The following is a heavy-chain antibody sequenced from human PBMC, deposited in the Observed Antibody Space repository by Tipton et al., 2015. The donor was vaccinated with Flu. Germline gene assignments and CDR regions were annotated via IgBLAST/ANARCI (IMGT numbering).Heavy chain of an antibody. Sequence: TLSLTCTVSGGSISSGSYFWSWIRQPAGKGLQWIGRIYTNGRTNYNPSLESRVSISADTSKNEFSLSLSPVTAADTAMYYCARYRGSNARGEGNDAFDIWGQGTMVSVSS. J-gene: IGHJ3*02. V-gene: IGHV4-61*02. CDR1: GGSISSGSYF. D-gene: IGHD1-26*01. CDR2: IYTNGRT. CDR3: ARYRGSNARGEGNDAFDI.